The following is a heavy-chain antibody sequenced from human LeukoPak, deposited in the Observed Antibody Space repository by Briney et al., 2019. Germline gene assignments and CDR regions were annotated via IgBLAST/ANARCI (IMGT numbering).Heavy chain of an antibody. Sequence: SETLSLTCSVSGGSISSSSYYWGWIRQPPGKGLEGVGTIYYSGTTYSNPSLKSLVTISVDTSKSQFSLNLSSVTAADTAVYYCARVLAAAGTLHFDFWGQGTLVTVSS. CDR3: ARVLAAAGTLHFDF. CDR2: IYYSGTT. CDR1: GGSISSSSYY. V-gene: IGHV4-39*01. D-gene: IGHD6-13*01. J-gene: IGHJ4*02.